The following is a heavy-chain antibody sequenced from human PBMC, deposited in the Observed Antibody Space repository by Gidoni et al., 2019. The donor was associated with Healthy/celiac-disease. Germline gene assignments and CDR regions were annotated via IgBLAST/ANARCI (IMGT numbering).Heavy chain of an antibody. D-gene: IGHD2-15*01. Sequence: QVQLQQWGAGLLKPSETLSLTCAVYGGPFSGYYWSWIRQPPGKGLEWIGEINHSGSTNYNPSLKSRVTISVDTSKIQFSLKLSSVTAADTAVYYCARGRGVVAAKDFDYWGQGTLVTVSS. CDR3: ARGRGVVAAKDFDY. CDR1: GGPFSGYY. CDR2: INHSGST. J-gene: IGHJ4*02. V-gene: IGHV4-34*01.